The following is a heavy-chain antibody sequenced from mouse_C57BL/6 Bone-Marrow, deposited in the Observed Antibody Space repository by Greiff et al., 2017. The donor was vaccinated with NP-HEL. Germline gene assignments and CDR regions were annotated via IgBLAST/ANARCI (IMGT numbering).Heavy chain of an antibody. CDR2: INYDGSST. J-gene: IGHJ2*01. V-gene: IGHV5-16*01. CDR1: GFTFSDYY. D-gene: IGHD1-1*02. CDR3: AREPPYGYLDY. Sequence: EVKVEESEGGLVQPGSSMKLSCTASGFTFSDYYMAWVRQVPEKGLEWVANINYDGSSTYYLDSLKSRFIISRDNAKNILYLQMSSLKSEDTATYYCAREPPYGYLDYWGQGTTLTVSS.